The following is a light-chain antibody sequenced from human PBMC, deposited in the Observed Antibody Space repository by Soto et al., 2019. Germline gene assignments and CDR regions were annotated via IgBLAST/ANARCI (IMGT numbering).Light chain of an antibody. CDR1: QSVTHSF. Sequence: EMVLAQSPGTLYLSPGERATLSCRARQSVTHSFLPSYHQKPRQAPRLLIYGASRRATGIPDRFTGRGSGTDVTLTISRLEPEDLAGYYCQQYVSSPWAFGQGTKVEI. CDR2: GAS. V-gene: IGKV3-20*01. J-gene: IGKJ1*01. CDR3: QQYVSSPWA.